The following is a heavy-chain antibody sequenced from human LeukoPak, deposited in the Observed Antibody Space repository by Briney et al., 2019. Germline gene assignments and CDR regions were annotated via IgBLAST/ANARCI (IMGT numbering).Heavy chain of an antibody. J-gene: IGHJ4*02. V-gene: IGHV1-18*01. CDR3: ARDSAYYYDSSGYSHPSFDY. Sequence: GASVKVSCKASGYTFTSYGISWVRQAPGQGLEWMGWISAYNGNTNYAQKLQGRVTMTTDTSTSTAYMELRSLRSDDTAVYYCARDSAYYYDSSGYSHPSFDYWGQGTLVTVSS. CDR2: ISAYNGNT. D-gene: IGHD3-22*01. CDR1: GYTFTSYG.